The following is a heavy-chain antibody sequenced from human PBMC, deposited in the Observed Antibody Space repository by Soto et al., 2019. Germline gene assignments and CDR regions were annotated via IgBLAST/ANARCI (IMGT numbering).Heavy chain of an antibody. D-gene: IGHD2-2*01. CDR3: ARIYCTTTTCDSWFDP. Sequence: GESLKISCTGFGYTFTTFWISWVRQMPGKGLEWMGRIDPGDTYATYSPAFQGHVTISADKATSTAYLQGSSLKASDTAMYFCARIYCTTTTCDSWFDPWGQGTLVTVSS. CDR2: IDPGDTYA. CDR1: GYTFTTFW. J-gene: IGHJ5*02. V-gene: IGHV5-10-1*01.